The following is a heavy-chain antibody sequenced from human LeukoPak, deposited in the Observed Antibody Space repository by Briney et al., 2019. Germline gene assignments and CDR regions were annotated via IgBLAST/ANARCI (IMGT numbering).Heavy chain of an antibody. CDR3: ARESESSGWYDY. CDR2: ISGDGGST. CDR1: GFMFHDYA. D-gene: IGHD6-19*01. Sequence: GGSLRLSCAAPGFMFHDYAIHWVRQAPGKGLEWVSLISGDGGSTFYADSVKGRFTISRDNSKNSLYPQMNSLRSDDTALYYCARESESSGWYDYWGQGTLVTVSS. V-gene: IGHV3-43*02. J-gene: IGHJ4*02.